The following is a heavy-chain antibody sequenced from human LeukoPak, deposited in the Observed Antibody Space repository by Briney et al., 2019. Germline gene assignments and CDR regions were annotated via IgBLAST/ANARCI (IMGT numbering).Heavy chain of an antibody. CDR1: GGSISSSSYY. J-gene: IGHJ3*02. CDR3: ARRTIFGVVIMTLGAFDI. CDR2: IYYSGST. Sequence: PSETLSLTCTVSGGSISSSSYYWGWIRQPPGKGLEWIGSIYYSGSTYYNPSLKSRVTISVDTSKNQFSLKLSSVTAADTAVYYCARRTIFGVVIMTLGAFDIWGQGTMVTVSS. V-gene: IGHV4-39*01. D-gene: IGHD3-3*01.